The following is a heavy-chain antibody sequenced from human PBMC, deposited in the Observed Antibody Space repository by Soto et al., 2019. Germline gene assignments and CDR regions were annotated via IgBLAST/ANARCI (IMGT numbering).Heavy chain of an antibody. Sequence: SETLSLTSTVSDGSIRSYYWSWIRQPPGKGLEWIGYIYYSGSTNYNPSLKSRVTISVDTSKNQFSLELSSLRSEDTAVYYCARSQGGSSSLDIYYYYYYGMDVWGQGTTVTVSS. CDR1: DGSIRSYY. J-gene: IGHJ6*02. CDR2: IYYSGST. D-gene: IGHD2-15*01. CDR3: ARSQGGSSSLDIYYYYYYGMDV. V-gene: IGHV4-59*01.